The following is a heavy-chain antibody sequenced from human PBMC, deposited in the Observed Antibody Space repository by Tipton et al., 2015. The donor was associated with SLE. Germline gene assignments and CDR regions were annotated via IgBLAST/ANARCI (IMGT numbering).Heavy chain of an antibody. D-gene: IGHD4-23*01. CDR1: GFTFDDYA. V-gene: IGHV3-9*01. J-gene: IGHJ4*02. CDR2: ISWNSGSI. Sequence: RSLRLSCAASGFTFDDYAMHWVRQAPGKGLEWVSGISWNSGSIGYADSVKGRFTISRDNAKNSLYLQMNSLRAEDTALYYCAKVGPAGPSGGYFDYWGQGTLVTVSS. CDR3: AKVGPAGPSGGYFDY.